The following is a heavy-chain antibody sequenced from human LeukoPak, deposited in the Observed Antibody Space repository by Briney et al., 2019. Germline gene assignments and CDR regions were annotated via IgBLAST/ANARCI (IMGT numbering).Heavy chain of an antibody. J-gene: IGHJ4*02. V-gene: IGHV3-7*01. CDR2: IKEDGSEK. D-gene: IGHD3-16*01. Sequence: PGGSLRLSCAASGFTFSSYWMSWVRQAPGKGLEWVANIKEDGSEKNYVDSVKGRFTISRDNAKNSLYLQMNSLRAEDTGVYYCARDASLAGDRVEYWGQGTLVTVSS. CDR3: ARDASLAGDRVEY. CDR1: GFTFSSYW.